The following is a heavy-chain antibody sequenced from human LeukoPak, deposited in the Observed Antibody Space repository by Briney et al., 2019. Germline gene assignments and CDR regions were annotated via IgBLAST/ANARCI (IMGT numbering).Heavy chain of an antibody. V-gene: IGHV1-69*04. CDR2: IIPILGIA. CDR3: ARDTRRKRAFDI. J-gene: IGHJ3*02. CDR1: GGTFSSYA. Sequence: GASVKVSCKASGGTFSSYAISWVRQAPGQGLEWMGRIIPILGIANNEQKLQGRVTITADKSTSTAYMELSSLTSEDTAMYYCARDTRRKRAFDIWCQGTMVTVSA.